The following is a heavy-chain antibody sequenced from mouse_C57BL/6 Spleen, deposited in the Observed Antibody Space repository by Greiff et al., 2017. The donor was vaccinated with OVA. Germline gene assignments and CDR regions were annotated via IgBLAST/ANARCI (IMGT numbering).Heavy chain of an antibody. Sequence: EVQLQESGPELVKPGASVKISCKASGYSFTDYNMNWVKQSNGKSLEWIGVINPNYGTTSYNQKFKGKATLTVDQSSSTAYMQLNSLTSEDSAVYYCARGGGSSYQGYAMDYWGQGTSVTVSS. CDR1: GYSFTDYN. D-gene: IGHD1-1*01. CDR2: INPNYGTT. CDR3: ARGGGSSYQGYAMDY. J-gene: IGHJ4*01. V-gene: IGHV1-39*01.